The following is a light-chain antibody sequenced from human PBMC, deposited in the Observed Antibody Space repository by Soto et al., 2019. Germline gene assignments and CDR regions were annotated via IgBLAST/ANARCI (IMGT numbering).Light chain of an antibody. CDR2: GAS. CDR3: QQYGSAPWT. Sequence: EIVLTQSPGTLSLSPGERATLSCRASQSVSSSYLAWYQQKPGQAPRLLSYGASSRATGIPDRFSGSGSGTDFTLTISRLEPEDFAVYYCQQYGSAPWTVGQGTKVEIK. CDR1: QSVSSSY. J-gene: IGKJ1*01. V-gene: IGKV3-20*01.